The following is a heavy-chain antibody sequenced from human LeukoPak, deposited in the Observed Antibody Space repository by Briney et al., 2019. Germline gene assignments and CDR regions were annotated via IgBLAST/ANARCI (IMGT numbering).Heavy chain of an antibody. V-gene: IGHV7-4-1*02. CDR3: ARGSGYDPLNF. CDR1: GYTFSRHV. D-gene: IGHD5-12*01. CDR2: INTNTGNP. J-gene: IGHJ4*02. Sequence: ASVKVSCKASGYTFSRHVMNWVRQAPGQGLEWMGWINTNTGNPTYAQGFTGRFVFSLDTSVSTAYLQISSLKAEDTAVYFCARGSGYDPLNFWGQGTLVTVSS.